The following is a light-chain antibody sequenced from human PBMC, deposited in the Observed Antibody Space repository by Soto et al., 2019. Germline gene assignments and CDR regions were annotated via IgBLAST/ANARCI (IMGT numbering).Light chain of an antibody. CDR3: QQYHGSYLT. CDR1: QTISFS. V-gene: IGKV1-5*01. J-gene: IGKJ1*01. Sequence: DLQMTQSPSALSASVGDRLTSTCRASQTISFSLAWYQQKAGKAPKLLIYDASTLQSGVPSRFSGSESGTEFILTISGLQPDDFATYYCQQYHGSYLTFGQGTKVDIK. CDR2: DAS.